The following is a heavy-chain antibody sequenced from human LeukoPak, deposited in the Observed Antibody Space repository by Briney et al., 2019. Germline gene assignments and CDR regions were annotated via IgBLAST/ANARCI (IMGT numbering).Heavy chain of an antibody. CDR3: ARRYYDFWSGYFQEGAFDI. V-gene: IGHV3-20*04. D-gene: IGHD3-3*01. CDR2: INWNGGST. CDR1: GFTFDDYG. Sequence: GGSLRLSCAASGFTFDDYGMSWVRQAPGKGLEWISGINWNGGSTGYADSVKGRFTISRDNAKNSLYLQMNSLRAEDTALYYCARRYYDFWSGYFQEGAFDIWGQGTMVTVSS. J-gene: IGHJ3*02.